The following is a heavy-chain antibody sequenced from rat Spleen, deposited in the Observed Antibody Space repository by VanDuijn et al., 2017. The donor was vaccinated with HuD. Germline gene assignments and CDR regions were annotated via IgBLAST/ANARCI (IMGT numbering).Heavy chain of an antibody. V-gene: IGHV3-3*01. J-gene: IGHJ3*01. CDR1: GYSITSSLR. CDR2: INSAGST. Sequence: EVQLQESGPGLVKPSQSLSLTCSVIGYSITSSLRWNWIRKFPGNTLEWMGYINSAGSTVYNPSLKSRISITRDTSKNQFFLQVNSVSTEDTATYYCARSDGTHYYLPFADWGQGTLVTVSS. D-gene: IGHD1-12*02. CDR3: ARSDGTHYYLPFAD.